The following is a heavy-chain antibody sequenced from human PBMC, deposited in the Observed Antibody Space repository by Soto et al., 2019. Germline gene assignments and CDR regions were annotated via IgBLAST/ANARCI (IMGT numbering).Heavy chain of an antibody. CDR3: AKDQDKGDSDPQPPDF. D-gene: IGHD2-21*02. J-gene: IGHJ4*02. CDR2: ISYDGSNK. CDR1: GFTFSSYG. Sequence: GGSLRLSCAASGFTFSSYGMHWVRQAPGKGLEWVAVISYDGSNKYYADSVKGRFTISRDNSKNTLYLQMNSLRAEDTAVYYCAKDQDKGDSDPQPPDFWGQSTLVTVSS. V-gene: IGHV3-30*18.